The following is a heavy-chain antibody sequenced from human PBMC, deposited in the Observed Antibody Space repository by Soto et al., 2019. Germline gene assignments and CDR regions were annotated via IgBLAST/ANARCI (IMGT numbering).Heavy chain of an antibody. CDR3: ARAIGPTLFDY. D-gene: IGHD3-22*01. V-gene: IGHV3-13*01. Sequence: EVQLVESGGGLVQPGGSLRLSCSASGFTFSSYDMHWVPHGTGKGLDWVSAIGTTGDTYYAGSVKGRFTISRENAKNSLYLQMNSLRAGDTAIYFCARAIGPTLFDYWGQGTLVTVSS. J-gene: IGHJ4*02. CDR1: GFTFSSYD. CDR2: IGTTGDT.